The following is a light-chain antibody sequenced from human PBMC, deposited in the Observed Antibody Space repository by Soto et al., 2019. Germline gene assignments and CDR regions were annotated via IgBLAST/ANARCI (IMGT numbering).Light chain of an antibody. CDR1: QSVSDN. J-gene: IGKJ1*01. CDR3: QQRSNWPPT. V-gene: IGKV3-11*01. CDR2: DAS. Sequence: EVLMTQSPDTLYVSPGERVTLSCRASQSVSDNLAWYQQKPGQAPRLLIYDASNRATGIPARFSGSGSGTDFTLTISSLEPEDFAVYYCQQRSNWPPTFGQGTKVDI.